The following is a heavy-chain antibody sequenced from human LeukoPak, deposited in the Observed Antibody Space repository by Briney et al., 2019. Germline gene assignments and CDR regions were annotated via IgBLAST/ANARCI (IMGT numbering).Heavy chain of an antibody. CDR3: AKTDYGDRGVDY. Sequence: GRSLRLSCAASGFNFSSYGMQWVRQAPGKGLEWVAVIWYDGSNKYYPDSVKGRFTISRDNSKNTLFLQMNSLRTDDTAVYYCAKTDYGDRGVDYWGQGTLVTVSS. D-gene: IGHD4-17*01. J-gene: IGHJ4*02. CDR2: IWYDGSNK. V-gene: IGHV3-33*06. CDR1: GFNFSSYG.